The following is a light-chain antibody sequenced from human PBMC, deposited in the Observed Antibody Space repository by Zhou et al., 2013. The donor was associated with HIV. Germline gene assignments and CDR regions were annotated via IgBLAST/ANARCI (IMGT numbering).Light chain of an antibody. CDR1: QSVSGSY. CDR2: GAS. CDR3: QQYDNWPPHA. V-gene: IGKV3-15*01. Sequence: EIVMTQSPATLSVSPGERATLSCRASQSVSGSYLAWYQQKPGQAPRLLIYGASTRTTGIPARFSGSGSGTEFTLTISSLQSEDFAVYYCQQYDNWPPHAFGQGTKLEIK. J-gene: IGKJ2*01.